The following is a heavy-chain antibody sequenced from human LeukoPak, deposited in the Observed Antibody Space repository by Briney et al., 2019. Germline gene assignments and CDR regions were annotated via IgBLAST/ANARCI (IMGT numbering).Heavy chain of an antibody. Sequence: SETLSLTCTVSGGSISSRAYYWTWIRQPPGKGLEWIGTIYYSGVTYYNPSLKSRVTISVDTSKNQFSLKLSAVAAADTALYFCARRMTTAGYFDYWGQGVLVTVSS. CDR2: IYYSGVT. J-gene: IGHJ4*02. CDR1: GGSISSRAYY. V-gene: IGHV4-39*07. D-gene: IGHD6-13*01. CDR3: ARRMTTAGYFDY.